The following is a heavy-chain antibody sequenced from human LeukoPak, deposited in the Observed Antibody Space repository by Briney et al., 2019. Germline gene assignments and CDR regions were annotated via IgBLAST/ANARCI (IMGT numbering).Heavy chain of an antibody. J-gene: IGHJ5*02. CDR1: GGSISSYY. CDR2: INHSGST. CDR3: AREELVLGFDP. Sequence: SETLSLTCTVSGGSISSYYWSWIRQPPGKGLEWIGEINHSGSTNYNPSLKSRVTISVDTSKNQFSLKLSSVTAADTAVYYCAREELVLGFDPWGQGTLVTVSS. D-gene: IGHD6-13*01. V-gene: IGHV4-34*01.